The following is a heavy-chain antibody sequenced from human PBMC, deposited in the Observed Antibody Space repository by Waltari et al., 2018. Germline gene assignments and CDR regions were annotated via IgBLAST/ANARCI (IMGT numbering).Heavy chain of an antibody. CDR1: GDTFINYG. CDR3: ARTYYYDSPDYYDGFDI. D-gene: IGHD3-22*01. Sequence: QVQLAQSGAEVKRPGASVKVSCKTSGDTFINYGITWVRQAPGQGLAWRGWSSVYSWITKSAPEVQGRVTMTTDTSRSTAYLELRSLRSDDTAVYYCARTYYYDSPDYYDGFDIWGQGTMVTVSS. CDR2: SSVYSWIT. V-gene: IGHV1-18*01. J-gene: IGHJ3*02.